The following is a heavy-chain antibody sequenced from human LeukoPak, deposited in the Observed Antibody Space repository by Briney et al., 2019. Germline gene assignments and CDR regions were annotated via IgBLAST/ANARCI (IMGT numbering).Heavy chain of an antibody. V-gene: IGHV1-8*01. CDR2: MNPNSGNT. J-gene: IGHJ3*02. D-gene: IGHD2-15*01. CDR3: ARDRGSPRDFDI. CDR1: EYTFTSYD. Sequence: GASVKVSCKASEYTFTSYDINWVRQATGQGLEWMGWMNPNSGNTGSAQKFQGRVTMTRDTSISTAYMELSRLRSDDTAVYYCARDRGSPRDFDIWGQGTMATVSS.